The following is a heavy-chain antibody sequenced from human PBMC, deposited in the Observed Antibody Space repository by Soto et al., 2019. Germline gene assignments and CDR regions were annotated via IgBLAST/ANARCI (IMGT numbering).Heavy chain of an antibody. D-gene: IGHD6-13*01. J-gene: IGHJ6*02. CDR1: GGSVSSGSYY. Sequence: SETLSLTCTVSGGSVSSGSYYWSWIRQPPGKGLEWIGYIYYSGSTNYNPSLKSRVTISVDTSKNQFSLKLSSVTAADTAVYYCARETRLAAAGYYYYGMDVWGHGTTVTVSS. CDR2: IYYSGST. CDR3: ARETRLAAAGYYYYGMDV. V-gene: IGHV4-61*01.